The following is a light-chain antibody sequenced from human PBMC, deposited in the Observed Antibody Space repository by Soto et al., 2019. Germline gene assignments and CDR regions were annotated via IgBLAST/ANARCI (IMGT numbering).Light chain of an antibody. V-gene: IGLV1-44*01. Sequence: QSVLTQTPSASGTPGQRVTISCSGSSSSVGSNAVNWYQQLPGTAPKVLIYSNNQRPAGVPDRFSGSKSGTSASLAISGLHSEDEADYYCATWDDSLNSYVFGTGTKVTVL. CDR1: SSSVGSNA. J-gene: IGLJ1*01. CDR3: ATWDDSLNSYV. CDR2: SNN.